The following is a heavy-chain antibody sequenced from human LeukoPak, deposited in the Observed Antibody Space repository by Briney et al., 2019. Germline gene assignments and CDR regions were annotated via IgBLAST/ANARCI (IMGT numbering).Heavy chain of an antibody. CDR2: IKSKAHGGTT. V-gene: IGHV3-15*01. D-gene: IGHD4-17*01. J-gene: IGHJ4*02. Sequence: PGGSLRLSCAASGFTFSSYSMNWVRQAPGKGLEWVGRIKSKAHGGTTDYAAPVKDRFTISRDDSKNTLYLQMNSLRTEDTAVYYCTTILFDYGDYSDYWGQGTLVTVSS. CDR3: TTILFDYGDYSDY. CDR1: GFTFSSYS.